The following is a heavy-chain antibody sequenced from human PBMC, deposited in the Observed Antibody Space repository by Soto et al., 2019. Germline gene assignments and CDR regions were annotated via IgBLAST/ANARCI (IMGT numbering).Heavy chain of an antibody. CDR1: GGSISSYY. CDR3: ANAYGGHSSSWYSAEYFQH. Sequence: SETLSLTCTVSGGSISSYYWGWIRQPPGKGLEWIGSIYYSGSTYYNPSLKSRVTISVDTSKNQFSLKLSSVTAAGTAVYYCANAYGGHSSSWYSAEYFQHWGQGTLVTVSS. CDR2: IYYSGST. J-gene: IGHJ1*01. D-gene: IGHD6-13*01. V-gene: IGHV4-39*01.